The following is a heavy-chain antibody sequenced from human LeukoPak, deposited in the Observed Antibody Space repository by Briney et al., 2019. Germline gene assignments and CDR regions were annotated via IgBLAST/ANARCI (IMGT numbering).Heavy chain of an antibody. Sequence: PGGSLRLSCTASGFIFSGYGMHWVRQAPGKGLEWVALISHDGAKKFYADSMKGRFTISRDDSKNTLSLQMNSLKLEDTAVYYCAKAIIVGAVHFDYWGQGTLVTVSS. D-gene: IGHD1-26*01. CDR3: AKAIIVGAVHFDY. J-gene: IGHJ4*02. V-gene: IGHV3-30*18. CDR1: GFIFSGYG. CDR2: ISHDGAKK.